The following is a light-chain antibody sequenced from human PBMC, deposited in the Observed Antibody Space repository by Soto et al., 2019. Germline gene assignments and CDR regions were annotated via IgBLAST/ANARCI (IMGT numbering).Light chain of an antibody. CDR1: SSDVGGYNY. Sequence: QSVLTQPASVSGSPGQSITISCTGTSSDVGGYNYVSWYQQHPGKAPKLMIYEVSNRPSGVSNRFSGSKSGNTASLTISGLQAEDEADYYWSSYTSSSSYVSGTGNKVTVL. CDR2: EVS. J-gene: IGLJ1*01. V-gene: IGLV2-14*01. CDR3: SSYTSSSSYV.